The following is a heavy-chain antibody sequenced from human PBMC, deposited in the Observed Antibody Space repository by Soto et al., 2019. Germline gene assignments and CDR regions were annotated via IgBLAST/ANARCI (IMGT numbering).Heavy chain of an antibody. CDR3: AGIARFLDCSGGSCYPGVWYYMDV. Sequence: PGESLKISCKGSGYSFTSYWIGWVRQMPGKGLEWMGIIYPGDSDTRCSPSFQGQVTISADKSISTAYLQWSSLKASDTAMYYCAGIARFLDCSGGSCYPGVWYYMDVWGKGTTVTVSS. D-gene: IGHD2-15*01. J-gene: IGHJ6*03. CDR2: IYPGDSDT. V-gene: IGHV5-51*01. CDR1: GYSFTSYW.